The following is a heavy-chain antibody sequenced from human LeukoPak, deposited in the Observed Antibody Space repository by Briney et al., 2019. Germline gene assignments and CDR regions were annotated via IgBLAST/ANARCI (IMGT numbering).Heavy chain of an antibody. CDR3: VRIYCTSTSCYGDSHYGMDV. V-gene: IGHV4-39*01. CDR1: GGSISSSSHS. Sequence: SETLSLTCTVSGGSISSSSHSWGWIRQPPGKGREWIGSISYSGSTYYNPSLKTRVTMSVDTSENQFSLKLSSVTAADSTVYYCVRIYCTSTSCYGDSHYGMDVWGQGTTVTVSS. J-gene: IGHJ6*02. CDR2: ISYSGST. D-gene: IGHD2-2*01.